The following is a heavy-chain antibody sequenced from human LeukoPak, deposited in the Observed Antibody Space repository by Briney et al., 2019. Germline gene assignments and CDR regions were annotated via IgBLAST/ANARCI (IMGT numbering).Heavy chain of an antibody. J-gene: IGHJ4*02. CDR2: IDSGGGDT. CDR1: GFTFSSHW. D-gene: IGHD3-10*01. V-gene: IGHV3-74*01. Sequence: GGSLRLSCAASGFTFSSHWMHWVRQAPGKGLVWLSRIDSGGGDTIDADSVKGRFTISRDNSKSTLYLQMNSLRAEDTAVYYCVREGYGPGNYPFDYWGQGTLVTVSS. CDR3: VREGYGPGNYPFDY.